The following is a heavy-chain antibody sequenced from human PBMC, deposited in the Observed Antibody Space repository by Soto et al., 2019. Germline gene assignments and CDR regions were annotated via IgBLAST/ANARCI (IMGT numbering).Heavy chain of an antibody. CDR1: GFTFSSYA. CDR2: ISGSGGST. CDR3: AKSGRGVIAQSY. J-gene: IGHJ4*02. D-gene: IGHD3-10*01. Sequence: EVQLLESGGGLVQPGGSLRLSCAASGFTFSSYAMSWVRQAPGKGLEWVSAISGSGGSTYYAYSVKGRFTISRDNSKNTLYLQMNSLRAEDTAVYYCAKSGRGVIAQSYWGQGTLVTVSS. V-gene: IGHV3-23*01.